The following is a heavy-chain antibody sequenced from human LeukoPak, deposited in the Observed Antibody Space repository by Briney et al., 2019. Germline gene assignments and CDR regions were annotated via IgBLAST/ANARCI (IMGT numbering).Heavy chain of an antibody. Sequence: GGSLRLSCAASGFDFSDYSVNWVRQATGKGLEWVSSISSSSNDIYYADSLKGRFTISRDNAKSSVYLQMNSLGADDTAVYYCARGGQRFGELLFDYWGQGSLVTVSS. V-gene: IGHV3-21*01. D-gene: IGHD3-10*01. J-gene: IGHJ4*02. CDR3: ARGGQRFGELLFDY. CDR1: GFDFSDYS. CDR2: ISSSSNDI.